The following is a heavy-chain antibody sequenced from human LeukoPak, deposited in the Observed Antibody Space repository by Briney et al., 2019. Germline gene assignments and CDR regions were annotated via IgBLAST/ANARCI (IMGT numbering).Heavy chain of an antibody. CDR2: IIPIFGTA. CDR3: ARDLVPYYYDSSGHSRWAFDI. V-gene: IGHV1-69*01. J-gene: IGHJ3*02. D-gene: IGHD3-22*01. CDR1: GGTFSSYA. Sequence: SVKVSCKASGGTFSSYAISWVRQAPGQGLEWMEGIIPIFGTANYAQKFQGRATITADESTSTAYMELSSLRSEDTAVYYCARDLVPYYYDSSGHSRWAFDIWGQGTMVTVSS.